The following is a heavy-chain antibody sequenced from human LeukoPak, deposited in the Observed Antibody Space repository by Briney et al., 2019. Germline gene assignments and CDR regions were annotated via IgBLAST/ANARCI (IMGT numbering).Heavy chain of an antibody. J-gene: IGHJ6*02. CDR3: ARDQDGYSYGSDYYYGMDV. V-gene: IGHV3-48*03. CDR2: ISSSGSTI. CDR1: GFTFSSYE. Sequence: GGSLRLSRAASGFTFSSYEMNWVRRAPGKGLEWVSYISSSGSTIYYADSVKGRFTISRDNAKNSLYLQMNSLRAEDTAVYYCARDQDGYSYGSDYYYGMDVWGQGTTVTVSS. D-gene: IGHD5-18*01.